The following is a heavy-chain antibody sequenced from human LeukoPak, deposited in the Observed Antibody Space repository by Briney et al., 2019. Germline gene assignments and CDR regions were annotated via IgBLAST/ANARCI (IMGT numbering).Heavy chain of an antibody. Sequence: ASVKVSCKASGYTFTSYGISGVRQAPGQGLEWMGWISAYNGNTNYAQKLQGRVTMTTDTSASTAYMELRSLRSDDTAVYYCARERGIAVAALDVLDYWGQGTLVTVSS. J-gene: IGHJ4*02. V-gene: IGHV1-18*01. CDR3: ARERGIAVAALDVLDY. CDR1: GYTFTSYG. D-gene: IGHD6-19*01. CDR2: ISAYNGNT.